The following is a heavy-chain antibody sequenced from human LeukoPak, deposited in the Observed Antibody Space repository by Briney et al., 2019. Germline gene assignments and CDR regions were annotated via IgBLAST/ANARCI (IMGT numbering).Heavy chain of an antibody. J-gene: IGHJ3*02. CDR1: GGTFSSYA. Sequence: SVKVSCKASGGTFSSYAISWVRQAPGQGLEWMGGIIPIFGTANYAQKFQGRVTITADESTCTAYMELSSLRSEDTAVYYCARVDIVVVVAATYAFDIWGQGTMVTVSS. CDR2: IIPIFGTA. V-gene: IGHV1-69*01. CDR3: ARVDIVVVVAATYAFDI. D-gene: IGHD2-15*01.